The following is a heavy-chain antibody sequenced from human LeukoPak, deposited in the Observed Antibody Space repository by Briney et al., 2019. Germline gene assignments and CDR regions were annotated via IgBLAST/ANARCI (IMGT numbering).Heavy chain of an antibody. V-gene: IGHV4-4*07. Sequence: PSETLSLTCTVSGGSISSYYWSWIRQPAGKGLEWIGRIYTSGSTNYNPSLKSRVTMSVDTSTNQFSLKLSSVTAADTAVYYCARDVFAEDSSGHRYYYYYYMDVWGKGTTVTVSS. D-gene: IGHD3-22*01. CDR2: IYTSGST. J-gene: IGHJ6*03. CDR1: GGSISSYY. CDR3: ARDVFAEDSSGHRYYYYYYMDV.